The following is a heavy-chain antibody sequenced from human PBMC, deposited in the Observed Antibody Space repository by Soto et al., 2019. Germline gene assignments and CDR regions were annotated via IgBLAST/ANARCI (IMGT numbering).Heavy chain of an antibody. D-gene: IGHD3-22*01. Sequence: SMKVSCKASGGTFSSYAISWVRQAPGQGLEWMGGIIPIFGTANYAQKFQGRVTITADESTSTAYMELSSLRSDDTAVYYCARDGYYDSSGYRSDIDYWGQGTLVTVSS. CDR3: ARDGYYDSSGYRSDIDY. J-gene: IGHJ4*02. CDR2: IIPIFGTA. CDR1: GGTFSSYA. V-gene: IGHV1-69*13.